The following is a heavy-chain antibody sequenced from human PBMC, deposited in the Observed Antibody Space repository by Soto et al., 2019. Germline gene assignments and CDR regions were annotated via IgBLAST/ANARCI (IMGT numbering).Heavy chain of an antibody. CDR3: ARRDSHGYFRYFDN. V-gene: IGHV1-69*06. Sequence: QVQLVQSGAEVKRPGSSVKVSCKASGGTFSSYPISWVRQAPGQGLEWMGGTNGNLGTGNYAQKFRGRLTITTDISTTTAYMELSSLTSEDTAVDYCARRDSHGYFRYFDNGGQGTLVTVSS. D-gene: IGHD4-17*01. CDR2: TNGNLGTG. J-gene: IGHJ4*02. CDR1: GGTFSSYP.